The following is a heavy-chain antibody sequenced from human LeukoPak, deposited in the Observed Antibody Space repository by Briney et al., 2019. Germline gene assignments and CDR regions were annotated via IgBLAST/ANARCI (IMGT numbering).Heavy chain of an antibody. CDR3: ARASRYYDILTGYLPVSGMDV. Sequence: GGSLRLSCAASGFTFSSYEMNWVRQAPGKGLEWVSYISSSGSTIYYADSVKGRFTISRDNAKNSLYLQMNSLGAEDTAVYYCARASRYYDILTGYLPVSGMDVWGKGTTVTVSS. CDR2: ISSSGSTI. V-gene: IGHV3-48*03. CDR1: GFTFSSYE. D-gene: IGHD3-9*01. J-gene: IGHJ6*04.